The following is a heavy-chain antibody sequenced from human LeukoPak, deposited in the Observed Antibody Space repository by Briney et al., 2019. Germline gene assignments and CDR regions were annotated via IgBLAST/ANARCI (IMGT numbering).Heavy chain of an antibody. CDR2: INPSGGST. J-gene: IGHJ4*02. Sequence: GASVKVSCKVSGYTLTELSMHWVRQAPGQGLEWMGIINPSGGSTSYAQKFQGRVTMTRDTSTSTVYMELSSLRSEDTAVYYCARDRQQLDAFDHWGQGTLVTVSS. V-gene: IGHV1-46*01. CDR1: GYTLTELS. D-gene: IGHD6-13*01. CDR3: ARDRQQLDAFDH.